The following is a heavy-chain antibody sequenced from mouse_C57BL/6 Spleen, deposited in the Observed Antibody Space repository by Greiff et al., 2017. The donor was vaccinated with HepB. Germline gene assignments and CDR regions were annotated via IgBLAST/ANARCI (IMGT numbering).Heavy chain of an antibody. V-gene: IGHV1-85*01. Sequence: QVQLQQSGPELVKPGASVKLSCKASGYTFTSYDINWVKQRPGQGLEWIGWIYPRDGSTKYNEKFKGTATLTVDTSSSTAYMELHSLTSEDSAVYFCAREGYSNLSWFAYWGQGTLVTVSA. CDR2: IYPRDGST. CDR3: AREGYSNLSWFAY. J-gene: IGHJ3*01. CDR1: GYTFTSYD. D-gene: IGHD2-5*01.